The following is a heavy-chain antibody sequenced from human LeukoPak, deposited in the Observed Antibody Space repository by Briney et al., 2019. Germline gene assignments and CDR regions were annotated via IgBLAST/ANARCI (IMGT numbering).Heavy chain of an antibody. V-gene: IGHV3-23*01. J-gene: IGHJ4*02. Sequence: PGGSLRLSCAASGFTFSSYAMSWVRQAPGKGLEWVSAISGSGGSSYYADSVKGRFTISRDNSKNTLYLQMNSLRAEDTAVYYCAKGGVRGVIINFDYWGQGTLVTVSS. CDR2: ISGSGGSS. D-gene: IGHD3-10*01. CDR3: AKGGVRGVIINFDY. CDR1: GFTFSSYA.